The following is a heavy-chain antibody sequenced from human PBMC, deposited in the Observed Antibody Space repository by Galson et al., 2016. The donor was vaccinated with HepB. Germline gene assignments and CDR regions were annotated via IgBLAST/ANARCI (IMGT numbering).Heavy chain of an antibody. V-gene: IGHV1-3*01. CDR2: INAGNGNT. CDR3: ARRHRGAYYDMLTGYYRGASDI. J-gene: IGHJ3*02. D-gene: IGHD3-9*01. CDR1: GCSFITYA. Sequence: SVKVSCKASGCSFITYAMHWVRQAPGQRLEWMGWINAGNGNTKYSQKFQGRVTITRDTSATTAYMELSSLRSEDTAVYYCARRHRGAYYDMLTGYYRGASDIWGQGTTVTVSS.